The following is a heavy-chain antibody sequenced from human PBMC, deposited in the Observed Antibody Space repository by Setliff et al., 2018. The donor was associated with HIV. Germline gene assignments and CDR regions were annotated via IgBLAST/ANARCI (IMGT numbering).Heavy chain of an antibody. J-gene: IGHJ5*02. CDR2: ISYSGST. V-gene: IGHV4-39*01. D-gene: IGHD4-17*01. CDR3: ARHRSYGDYDPNWFDP. Sequence: SETLSLTCTVSGGSISTNDYFWVWIRQPPGKGLEWIGTISYSGSTYYNPSLKSRVTLSVDTSNNQFSLKLRSVTAADTGIYYCARHRSYGDYDPNWFDPWGQGTLVTVSS. CDR1: GGSISTNDYF.